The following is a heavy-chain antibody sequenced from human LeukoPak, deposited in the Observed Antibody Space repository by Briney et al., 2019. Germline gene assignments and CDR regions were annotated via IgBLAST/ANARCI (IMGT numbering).Heavy chain of an antibody. CDR2: ISSSGSTI. CDR1: GFTFSDYY. D-gene: IGHD5-18*01. J-gene: IGHJ4*02. V-gene: IGHV3-11*04. Sequence: GGSLRLSCAASGFTFSDYYMSWIRQAPGKGLEWVSYISSSGSTIYYADSVKGRFIISRDNVKNSLYLQMNSLREEDTAVYYCARNGGYSPLDYWGQGILVTVSS. CDR3: ARNGGYSPLDY.